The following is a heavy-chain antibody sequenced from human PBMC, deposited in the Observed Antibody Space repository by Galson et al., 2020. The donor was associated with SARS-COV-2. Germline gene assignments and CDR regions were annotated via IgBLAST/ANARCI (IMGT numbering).Heavy chain of an antibody. Sequence: GGSLRLSCAASGFTFSSYEMNWVRQAPGKGLEWVSYISSSGSTIYYADSVKGRFTISRDNAKNSLYLQMNSLRAEDTAVYYCARGGSSHAFDIWGQGTMVTVSS. J-gene: IGHJ3*02. CDR2: ISSSGSTI. V-gene: IGHV3-48*03. CDR1: GFTFSSYE. CDR3: ARGGSSHAFDI. D-gene: IGHD6-13*01.